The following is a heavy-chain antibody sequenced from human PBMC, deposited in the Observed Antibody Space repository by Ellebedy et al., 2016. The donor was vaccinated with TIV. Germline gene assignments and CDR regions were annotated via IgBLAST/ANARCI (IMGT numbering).Heavy chain of an antibody. V-gene: IGHV3-7*03. Sequence: GESLKISCAASGFTFTPYYMSWVRQAPGKGLEWLANIKQDGIDKYYVDSVKGRFTISRDNAKNSLYLQMSSLRAEDTAVYYCARDGVGAGLDYWGQGTLVTVSS. CDR1: GFTFTPYY. J-gene: IGHJ4*02. D-gene: IGHD3-10*01. CDR3: ARDGVGAGLDY. CDR2: IKQDGIDK.